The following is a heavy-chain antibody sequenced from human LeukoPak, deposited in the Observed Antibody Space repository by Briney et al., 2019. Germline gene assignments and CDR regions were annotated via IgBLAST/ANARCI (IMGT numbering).Heavy chain of an antibody. CDR2: ISGSGGST. J-gene: IGHJ6*03. D-gene: IGHD3-10*01. CDR3: AKDRWFGDGYYYYYYMDV. V-gene: IGHV3-23*01. Sequence: GGSLRLSCAASGFTFSSYGMSWVRQAPGKGLEWVSAISGSGGSTYYAGSVKGRFTISRDNSKNTLYLQMNSLRAEDTAVYYCAKDRWFGDGYYYYYYMDVWGKGTTVTISS. CDR1: GFTFSSYG.